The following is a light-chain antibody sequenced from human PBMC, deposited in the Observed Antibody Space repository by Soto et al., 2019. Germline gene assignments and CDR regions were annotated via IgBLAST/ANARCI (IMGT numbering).Light chain of an antibody. J-gene: IGLJ2*01. CDR3: CSYAGSDTLL. V-gene: IGLV2-11*01. Sequence: QSALTQPRSVSGSPGQSVTISCTGTSSDVGGYNYVSWYQQHPVKAPKLMIYDVSKRPSGVPDRFSGSKSGNTASLTISGLQSEDEADYYCCSYAGSDTLLFGGGTKVTVL. CDR1: SSDVGGYNY. CDR2: DVS.